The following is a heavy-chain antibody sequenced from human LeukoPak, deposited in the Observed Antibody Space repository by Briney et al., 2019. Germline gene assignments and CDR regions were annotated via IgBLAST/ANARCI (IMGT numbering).Heavy chain of an antibody. J-gene: IGHJ2*01. CDR3: ARYYGGKSAYWYFDL. CDR1: GGSISSYY. Sequence: PSETLSLTCTVSGGSISSYYWSWIRQPPGKGLEWIGYIYYSGSTNYNPSLKSRVTISVDTSKNQFSLKLSSVTAADTAVYYCARYYGGKSAYWYFDLWGRGTLVTVSS. CDR2: IYYSGST. V-gene: IGHV4-59*08. D-gene: IGHD4-23*01.